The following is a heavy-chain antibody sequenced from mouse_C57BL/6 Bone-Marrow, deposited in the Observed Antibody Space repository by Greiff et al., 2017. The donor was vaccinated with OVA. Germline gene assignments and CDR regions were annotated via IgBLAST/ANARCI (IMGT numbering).Heavy chain of an antibody. CDR1: GYTFTSYW. CDR2: IHPSSGST. Sequence: VQLQQPGAELVKPGASVKLSCKASGYTFTSYWMHWVKQRPGQGLEWIGMIHPSSGSTNYNEKFKSKATLTVDKSSSTAYMQLSSLTSEDSAVYYCASRTGAQGDYFDYWGQGTTLTVSS. CDR3: ASRTGAQGDYFDY. J-gene: IGHJ2*01. V-gene: IGHV1-64*01. D-gene: IGHD3-2*02.